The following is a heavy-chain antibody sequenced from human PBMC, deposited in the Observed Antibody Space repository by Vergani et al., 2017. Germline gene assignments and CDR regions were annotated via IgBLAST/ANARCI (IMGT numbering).Heavy chain of an antibody. CDR1: GGSISSYY. CDR2: IYYSGST. CDR3: ARGRGLVLE. J-gene: IGHJ4*02. V-gene: IGHV4-59*01. D-gene: IGHD1-26*01. Sequence: QVQLQESGPGLVKPSETLSLTCTVSGGSISSYYWSWIRQPPGKGLEWIGYIYYSGSTNYNPSLKSRVTISVDTSKNQFSLKLSSVTAADTAVYYCARGRGLVLEWGQGTLVTVSS.